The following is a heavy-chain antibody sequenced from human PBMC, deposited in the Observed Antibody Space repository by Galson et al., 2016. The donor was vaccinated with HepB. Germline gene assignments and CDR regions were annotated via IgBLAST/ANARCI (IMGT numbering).Heavy chain of an antibody. CDR3: ARVRDGYNHYYYYGMDV. CDR1: GGTFTSYA. Sequence: SVKVSCKASGGTFTSYAISWVRQAPGQGLGWMGGIIPIFGTSNYAQKFQGRVTITADESTSTAYMELSSLRSEDTAVYYCARVRDGYNHYYYYGMDVWGQGTTVTVS. D-gene: IGHD5-24*01. J-gene: IGHJ6*02. CDR2: IIPIFGTS. V-gene: IGHV1-69*13.